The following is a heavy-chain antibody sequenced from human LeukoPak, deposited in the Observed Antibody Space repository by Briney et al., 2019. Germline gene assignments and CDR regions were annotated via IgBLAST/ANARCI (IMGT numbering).Heavy chain of an antibody. CDR1: GGSISSYY. J-gene: IGHJ3*02. V-gene: IGHV4-4*07. CDR3: AGTGQLYRGGAFDI. D-gene: IGHD1-26*01. Sequence: SETLSLTCTVSGGSISSYYWSWIRQPAGKGLEWIGRIYTSGSTNYNPSLKSRVTMSVDTSKNQFSLKLSSVTAADTAVYYCAGTGQLYRGGAFDIWGQGTMVTVSS. CDR2: IYTSGST.